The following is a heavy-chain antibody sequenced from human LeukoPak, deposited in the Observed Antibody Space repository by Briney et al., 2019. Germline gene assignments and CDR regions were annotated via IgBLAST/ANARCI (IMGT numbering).Heavy chain of an antibody. D-gene: IGHD3-16*02. V-gene: IGHV1-69*13. J-gene: IGHJ1*01. CDR3: ARYYVWGSYRTGAEYFQH. Sequence: ASVKVSCKASGGTFSSYAISWVRQAPRQGLEWMGGIIPIFGTANYAQKFQGRVTITADESTSIAYMELSSLRSEDTAVYYCARYYVWGSYRTGAEYFQHWGQGTLVTVSS. CDR2: IIPIFGTA. CDR1: GGTFSSYA.